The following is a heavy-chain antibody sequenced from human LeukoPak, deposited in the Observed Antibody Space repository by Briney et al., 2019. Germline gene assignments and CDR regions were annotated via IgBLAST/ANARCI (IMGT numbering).Heavy chain of an antibody. J-gene: IGHJ3*02. V-gene: IGHV1-8*03. CDR2: MNPNSGNT. CDR1: GYTFTSYD. CDR3: ARAHSNLDAFDI. D-gene: IGHD4-11*01. Sequence: ASVKVSCKASGYTFTSYDINWVRQATGQGLEWMGWMNPNSGNTGYAQKFQGRVTITRNTSISTAYMELSGLRSEDTAVYYCARAHSNLDAFDIWGQGTMVTVSP.